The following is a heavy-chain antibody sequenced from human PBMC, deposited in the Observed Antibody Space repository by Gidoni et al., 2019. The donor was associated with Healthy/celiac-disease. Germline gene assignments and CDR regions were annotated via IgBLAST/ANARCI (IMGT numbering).Heavy chain of an antibody. CDR1: GGSISSAY. CDR2: IYSSGST. D-gene: IGHD2-8*02. Sequence: QVQLQESGPGLVKPSETLSLTCTVAGGSISSAYWSWIRQPPGKGLEWIGYIYSSGSTNYNPSLKSRVTISVDTSKNQFSLKLSSVTAADTAVYYCARLPPRHSSLLVGGSLEYYFDYWGQGTLVTVSS. J-gene: IGHJ4*02. V-gene: IGHV4-59*08. CDR3: ARLPPRHSSLLVGGSLEYYFDY.